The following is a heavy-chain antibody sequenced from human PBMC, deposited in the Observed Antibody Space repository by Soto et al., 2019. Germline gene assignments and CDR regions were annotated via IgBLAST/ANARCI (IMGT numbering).Heavy chain of an antibody. Sequence: RGSLRLSCAASGFTFISYWMSWVRQAPGKGLEWVANIKQDGSEKYYVDSVKGRFTISRDNAKNSLYLQMNSLRAEDTAVYYCARFYYDSSGYLPSPYYYYYGMDVWGQGTTVTVSS. CDR3: ARFYYDSSGYLPSPYYYYYGMDV. V-gene: IGHV3-7*04. CDR1: GFTFISYW. CDR2: IKQDGSEK. J-gene: IGHJ6*02. D-gene: IGHD3-22*01.